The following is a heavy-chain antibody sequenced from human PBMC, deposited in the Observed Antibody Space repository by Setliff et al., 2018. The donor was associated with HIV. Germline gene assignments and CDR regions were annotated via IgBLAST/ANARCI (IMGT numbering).Heavy chain of an antibody. Sequence: GGSLRLSCAASGFTVSTYYMSWVRQAPGKGLEWVSGINWNGGSTRFADSVKGRFTLSRDNAKNSLYLQMNSLRAEDTALYYCARKVVVAAYYWYFDLWGRGTLVTVSS. CDR3: ARKVVVAAYYWYFDL. D-gene: IGHD2-15*01. CDR2: INWNGGST. V-gene: IGHV3-20*04. J-gene: IGHJ2*01. CDR1: GFTVSTYY.